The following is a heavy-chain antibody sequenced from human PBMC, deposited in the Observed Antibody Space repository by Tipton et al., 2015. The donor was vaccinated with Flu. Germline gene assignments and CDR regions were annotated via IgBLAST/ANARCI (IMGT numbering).Heavy chain of an antibody. J-gene: IGHJ6*02. D-gene: IGHD5-18*01. CDR3: ARGHTAMVGSLSCYGIDV. Sequence: TLSLTCAVYGGSFSGYYWSWIRQPPGKGLEWIGEINHSGSTNYNPSLKSRVTISVDTSKNQFSLKLSSVTAADTAVYYCARGHTAMVGSLSCYGIDVWGQGTTVTVSS. V-gene: IGHV4-34*01. CDR1: GGSFSGYY. CDR2: INHSGST.